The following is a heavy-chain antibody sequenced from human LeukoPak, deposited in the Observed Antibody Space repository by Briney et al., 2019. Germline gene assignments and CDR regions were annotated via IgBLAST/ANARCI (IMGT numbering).Heavy chain of an antibody. Sequence: GGSLRLPCAASGFTFRNFALTWVRQAPGKGLEWVSTISGSGVNTDYADSVKGRFTISRDSSKNMLYLQMNSLRAEDTAVYYCAKGPILVTSTQYFQHWGQGTLVSVSS. J-gene: IGHJ1*01. D-gene: IGHD2-15*01. CDR2: ISGSGVNT. CDR1: GFTFRNFA. CDR3: AKGPILVTSTQYFQH. V-gene: IGHV3-23*01.